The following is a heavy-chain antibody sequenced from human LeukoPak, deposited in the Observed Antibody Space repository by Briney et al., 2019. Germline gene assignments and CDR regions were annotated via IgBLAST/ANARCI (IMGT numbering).Heavy chain of an antibody. Sequence: ASVKVSCKASGYTFTGYYMHWVRQAPGQGLEWMGWINPNSGGTNYAQKFQGRVTMTRGTSISTAYMELSRLRSDDTAVYYCARGDRITGKTSFDYWGQGTLVTVSS. D-gene: IGHD1-20*01. CDR1: GYTFTGYY. CDR2: INPNSGGT. J-gene: IGHJ4*02. CDR3: ARGDRITGKTSFDY. V-gene: IGHV1-2*02.